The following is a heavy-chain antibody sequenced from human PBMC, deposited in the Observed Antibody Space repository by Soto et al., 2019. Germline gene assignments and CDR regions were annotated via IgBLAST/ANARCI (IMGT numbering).Heavy chain of an antibody. D-gene: IGHD6-6*01. Sequence: GGALRRSCEDSGFTFINYAMSWVRQAPGKGLEWVSAISGSGGSTYYADSVKGRFTISRDNSKNTLYLQMNSLRAEDTAVYYCAKGSSSSFNYYYGMDVWGQGSTVTVSS. CDR2: ISGSGGST. J-gene: IGHJ6*02. CDR3: AKGSSSSFNYYYGMDV. CDR1: GFTFINYA. V-gene: IGHV3-23*01.